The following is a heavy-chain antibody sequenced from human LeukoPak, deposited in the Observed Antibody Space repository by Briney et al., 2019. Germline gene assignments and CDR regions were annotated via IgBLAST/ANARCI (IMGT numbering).Heavy chain of an antibody. CDR2: IKQDGSEK. CDR3: ARDTSAWRYGMDV. CDR1: GFTFSSHW. V-gene: IGHV3-7*01. D-gene: IGHD6-19*01. J-gene: IGHJ6*02. Sequence: PGGSLRLSCEASGFTFSSHWMSWVRQAPGKGLGWVGIIKQDGSEKDYVDSVTGRFTISRDNAKNSLYLEMNSLRDEDTAVYYCARDTSAWRYGMDVWGQGTTVTVSS.